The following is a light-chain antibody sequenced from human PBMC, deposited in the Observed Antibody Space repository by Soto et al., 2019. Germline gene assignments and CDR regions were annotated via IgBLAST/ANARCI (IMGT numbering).Light chain of an antibody. CDR3: AALDDSLNCYV. Sequence: QSVLTQPPSASGTPGQRVTISCSGSSSNIGSNTVNWYQQLPGTAPKLLIYSNNQRPSGVPDRFSGSKSGSSASLAISGLQSEDWGDYYCAALDDSLNCYVFGTGTKLTVL. J-gene: IGLJ1*01. CDR1: SSNIGSNT. CDR2: SNN. V-gene: IGLV1-44*01.